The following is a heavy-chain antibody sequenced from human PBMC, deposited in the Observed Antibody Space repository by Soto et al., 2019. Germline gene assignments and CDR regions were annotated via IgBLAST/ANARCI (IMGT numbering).Heavy chain of an antibody. J-gene: IGHJ5*02. Sequence: SETLSLTCTVSGGSISTYYWNWIRQSPGKGLEWIGYISYSENTNYNPSLKSRVTISLDTSKNQFSLKLTSVTAADTAVYYCARGDDWKSSCFDPWGQGTLVTVSS. D-gene: IGHD1-1*01. CDR2: ISYSENT. V-gene: IGHV4-59*01. CDR3: ARGDDWKSSCFDP. CDR1: GGSISTYY.